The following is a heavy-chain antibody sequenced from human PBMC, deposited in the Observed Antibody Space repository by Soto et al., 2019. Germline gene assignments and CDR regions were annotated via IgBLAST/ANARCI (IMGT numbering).Heavy chain of an antibody. J-gene: IGHJ6*02. D-gene: IGHD2-2*01. CDR2: IYSDGTT. Sequence: QMPLQESGPGLVKPSETLSLTCTVSGGSISGYYWSWVRQPAGKGLEWVGRIYSDGTTNYSPSLKSRVTMSLDTSKDQFSLHLNSVTAADTAVYYCSRVGCSNSKCYTRGMDVWGQGTTVTVSS. CDR3: SRVGCSNSKCYTRGMDV. V-gene: IGHV4-4*07. CDR1: GGSISGYY.